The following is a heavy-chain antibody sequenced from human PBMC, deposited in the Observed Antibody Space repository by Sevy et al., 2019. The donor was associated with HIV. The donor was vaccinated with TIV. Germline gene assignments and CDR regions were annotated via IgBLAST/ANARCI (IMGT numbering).Heavy chain of an antibody. V-gene: IGHV4-39*01. Sequence: SETLSLTCTVSGGSISSSSYYWGWIRQPPGKGLEWIGSIYYSGSTYYNPSLKSRVTISVDTSKNQFSLKLSSVTAADTAVYYCARLSVMGSGDGAAWGQGTLVTVSS. CDR3: ARLSVMGSGDGAA. CDR2: IYYSGST. CDR1: GGSISSSSYY. D-gene: IGHD3-10*01. J-gene: IGHJ4*02.